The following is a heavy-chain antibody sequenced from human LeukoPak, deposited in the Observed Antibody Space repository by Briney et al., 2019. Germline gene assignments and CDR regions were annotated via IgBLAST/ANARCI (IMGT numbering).Heavy chain of an antibody. CDR1: GGSFSGYY. CDR3: ARAHYDSSGYWYDY. D-gene: IGHD3-22*01. Sequence: SETLSLTCAVYGGSFSGYYWSWIRQPPGKGLEWIGEINHSGSTNYNPSLKSRVTISEDTSKNQFSLKPSSVTAADTAVYYCARAHYDSSGYWYDYWGQGTLVTVSS. J-gene: IGHJ4*02. V-gene: IGHV4-34*01. CDR2: INHSGST.